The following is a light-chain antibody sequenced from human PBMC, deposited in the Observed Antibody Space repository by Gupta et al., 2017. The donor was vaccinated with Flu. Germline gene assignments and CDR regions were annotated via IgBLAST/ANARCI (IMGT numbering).Light chain of an antibody. CDR1: TSDIGTYHY. CDR3: CSYGAAYP. CDR2: DVS. V-gene: IGLV2-11*01. J-gene: IGLJ2*01. Sequence: QSALTQPRSASGPPGQSVAISCHGTTSDIGTYHYVSWYHQHPGKAPKLIIYDVSKRPSGVPDRFSGRKSGSTASLTISGLQAEDEADYSCCSYGAAYPFGGGTKLTVL.